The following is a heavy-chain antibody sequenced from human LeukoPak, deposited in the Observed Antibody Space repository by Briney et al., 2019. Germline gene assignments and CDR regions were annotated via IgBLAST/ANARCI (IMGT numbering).Heavy chain of an antibody. V-gene: IGHV1-8*01. Sequence: ASVKVSCKASGYTFTSYDFNWVRQATGQGLEWMGWMNPNSGNTGYAQKFQGRVTMTRNTSISTAYMELSSLRSEDTAVYYCARRTDAYYEAVDYWGQGTLVTVSS. CDR1: GYTFTSYD. CDR3: ARRTDAYYEAVDY. D-gene: IGHD1-26*01. CDR2: MNPNSGNT. J-gene: IGHJ4*02.